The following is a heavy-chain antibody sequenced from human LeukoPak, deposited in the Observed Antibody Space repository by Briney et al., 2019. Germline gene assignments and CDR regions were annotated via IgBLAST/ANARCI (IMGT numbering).Heavy chain of an antibody. CDR3: ARDQGPYGDYYFDY. CDR2: IKQDGSEK. CDR1: GFTFSSYW. Sequence: GGSLRLSCAASGFTFSSYWMSWVRQAPGKGLEWVANIKQDGSEKYYVDSVKGRFTISRDNAKNSLYLQMNSLRAEDTAVYYCARDQGPYGDYYFDYWGQGTQVTVSS. V-gene: IGHV3-7*01. D-gene: IGHD4-17*01. J-gene: IGHJ4*02.